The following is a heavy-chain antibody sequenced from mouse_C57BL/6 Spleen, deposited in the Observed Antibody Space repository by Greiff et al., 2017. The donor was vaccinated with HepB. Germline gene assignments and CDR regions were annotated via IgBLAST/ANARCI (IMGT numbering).Heavy chain of an antibody. D-gene: IGHD2-2*01. CDR1: GFNIKDYY. CDR3: TSAGYDRVHYFDD. J-gene: IGHJ2*01. V-gene: IGHV14-2*01. Sequence: EVQLEQSGAELVRPGASVKLSCTASGFNIKDYYMHWVKQRTEQGLEWIGRIDPEDGETKYAPKFQGKATITADTSSNTAYLQLSSLTSEDTAVYYCTSAGYDRVHYFDDWGQGTTLTVSS. CDR2: IDPEDGET.